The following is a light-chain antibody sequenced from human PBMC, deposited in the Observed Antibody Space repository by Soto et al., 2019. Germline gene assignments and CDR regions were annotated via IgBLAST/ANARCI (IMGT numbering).Light chain of an antibody. CDR2: SNN. CDR3: AAWDDSLNGHV. J-gene: IGLJ1*01. CDR1: SSNIGSNT. V-gene: IGLV1-44*01. Sequence: QSVRTQPPSASGTPGQRVTISCSGSSSNIGSNTVNWYQQLPGTAPKLLIYSNNQRPSGVPDRFSGSKSGTSASLAISGLQSEDEADYYCAAWDDSLNGHVFGTVTKVTDL.